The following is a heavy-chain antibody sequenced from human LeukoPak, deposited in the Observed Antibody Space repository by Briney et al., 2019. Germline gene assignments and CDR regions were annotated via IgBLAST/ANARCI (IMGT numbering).Heavy chain of an antibody. CDR2: ISGSGGST. Sequence: GGSLRLSCAASGFTFSSYAMSWVRQAPGKGLEWVSAISGSGGSTYYADSVKGRFTISRDNSKNTLYLQMNSLRAEGTAVYYCAKGGRDGYNFDYWGQGTLVTVSS. CDR1: GFTFSSYA. CDR3: AKGGRDGYNFDY. V-gene: IGHV3-23*01. J-gene: IGHJ4*02. D-gene: IGHD5-24*01.